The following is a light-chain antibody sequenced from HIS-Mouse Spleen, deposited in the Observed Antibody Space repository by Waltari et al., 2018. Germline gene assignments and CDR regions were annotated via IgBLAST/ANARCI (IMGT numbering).Light chain of an antibody. CDR3: QQLNSYPFT. Sequence: DIQLTQSPSFLSASVGDRVTINCRASQGISSYLAWYHQKPGKAPKLLIYAASTLQSGVLSRFSGSVSGTEVTLTTRCLLPEDFATYYCQQLNSYPFTFGPGTKVDIK. CDR1: QGISSY. CDR2: AAS. V-gene: IGKV1-9*01. J-gene: IGKJ3*01.